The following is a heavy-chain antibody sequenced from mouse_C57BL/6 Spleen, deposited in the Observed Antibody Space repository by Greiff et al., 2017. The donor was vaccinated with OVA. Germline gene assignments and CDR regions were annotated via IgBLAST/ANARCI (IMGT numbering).Heavy chain of an antibody. CDR1: GYTFTSYW. V-gene: IGHV1-55*01. D-gene: IGHD4-1*01. Sequence: VQLQQPGAELVKPGASVKMSCKASGYTFTSYWITWVKQRPGQGLEWIGDIYPGSGSTNYNEKFKSKATLTVATASSTASMQLSSLTSEDSSVYYCARSRLTGTHFDYWGQGTTLTVSS. CDR2: IYPGSGST. J-gene: IGHJ2*01. CDR3: ARSRLTGTHFDY.